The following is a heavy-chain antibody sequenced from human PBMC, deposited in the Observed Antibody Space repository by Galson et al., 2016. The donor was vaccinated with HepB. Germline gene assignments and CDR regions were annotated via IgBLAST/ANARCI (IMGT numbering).Heavy chain of an antibody. J-gene: IGHJ4*02. V-gene: IGHV3-21*01. CDR2: ISSSSAYI. CDR1: GFTFSSYS. Sequence: SLRLSCAASGFTFSSYSMDWVRQAPGKGLEWVSSISSSSAYIHYGDSVKGRFTISRDNAKNSLYLQMESLRAEETAVYYCARGRSNYYDSSGFWAKTYWGQGTLVSVSS. D-gene: IGHD3-22*01. CDR3: ARGRSNYYDSSGFWAKTY.